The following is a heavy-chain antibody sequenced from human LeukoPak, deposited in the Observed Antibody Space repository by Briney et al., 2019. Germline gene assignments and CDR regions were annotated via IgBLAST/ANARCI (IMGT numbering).Heavy chain of an antibody. V-gene: IGHV1-2*02. J-gene: IGHJ4*02. CDR2: IDPNTGGT. CDR1: GYTFTGYY. Sequence: ASVKVSCKASGYTFTGYYMHWVRQAPGQGLEWMGWIDPNTGGTKYAQKFQGRVTMTRDTSISTAYMELSRLRSDDTAVYYCARVAQGYCSGGSCRIFDYWGQGTLVTVSS. CDR3: ARVAQGYCSGGSCRIFDY. D-gene: IGHD2-15*01.